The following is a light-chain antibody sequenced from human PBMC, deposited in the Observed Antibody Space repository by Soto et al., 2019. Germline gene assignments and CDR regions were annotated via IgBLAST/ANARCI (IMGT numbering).Light chain of an antibody. Sequence: EVVMTQSPATRSVSPGGGATVSFRASESVSRNLAWYQQKPGQAPRLLIYDASTRATGIPDRFSGGGYGTESTLTISSLQSEDFVVYYCQQYNSWPPITFGQGTRLEIK. CDR3: QQYNSWPPIT. J-gene: IGKJ5*01. V-gene: IGKV3-15*01. CDR1: ESVSRN. CDR2: DAS.